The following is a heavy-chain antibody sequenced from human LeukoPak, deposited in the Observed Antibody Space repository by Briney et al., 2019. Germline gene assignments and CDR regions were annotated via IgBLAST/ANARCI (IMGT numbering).Heavy chain of an antibody. CDR1: GGSISSGGYY. Sequence: SETLSLTCTVSGGSISSGGYYWSWIRQPPGKGLEWIGYIYHSGSTYYNPSLKSRATISVDRSKNQFSLKLSSVTAADTAVYYCARGVGGSRRENYYMDVWGKGTTVTVSS. CDR3: ARGVGGSRRENYYMDV. J-gene: IGHJ6*03. CDR2: IYHSGST. V-gene: IGHV4-30-2*01. D-gene: IGHD1-26*01.